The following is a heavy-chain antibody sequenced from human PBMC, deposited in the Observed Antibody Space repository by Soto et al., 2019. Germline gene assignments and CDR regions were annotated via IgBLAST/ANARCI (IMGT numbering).Heavy chain of an antibody. J-gene: IGHJ4*02. V-gene: IGHV1-69*13. CDR2: IIPIFGTA. CDR3: ARKNGDWNYVGYFDY. Sequence: GASVKVSCKASGGTFSSYAISWVRQAPGQGLEWMGGIIPIFGTANYAQKFQGRVTITADESTSTAYMELSSLRSEDTAVYYCARKNGDWNYVGYFDYWGQGTLVTVSS. CDR1: GGTFSSYA. D-gene: IGHD1-7*01.